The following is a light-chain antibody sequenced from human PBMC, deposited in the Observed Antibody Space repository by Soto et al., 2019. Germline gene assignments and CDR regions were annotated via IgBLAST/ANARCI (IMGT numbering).Light chain of an antibody. CDR3: QQRSNCPVT. CDR1: QSVSSY. CDR2: DAS. Sequence: EIVLTQSPATLSLSPGEGATLSCRASQSVSSYLAWYHQKPGQAPRLLIYDASNRATGIPARYSGRGAGTAFTVIISSLEPEDFPVYFCQQRSNCPVTFGLGTKVDIK. V-gene: IGKV3-11*01. J-gene: IGKJ1*01.